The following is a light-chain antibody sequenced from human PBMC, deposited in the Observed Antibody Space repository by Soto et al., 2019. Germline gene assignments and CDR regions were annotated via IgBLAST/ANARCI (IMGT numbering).Light chain of an antibody. CDR1: SSDVGGYNY. V-gene: IGLV2-14*01. CDR2: EVS. CDR3: SSYTSSSTPGYV. Sequence: QSVLTQPASVSGSPGQSITISCTGTSSDVGGYNYVSWYQQHPGKAPKLMIYEVSKRPSGVSNRFSGSKSGNTASLTISGLQAEDEADYYCSSYTSSSTPGYVFGTGTKLTVL. J-gene: IGLJ1*01.